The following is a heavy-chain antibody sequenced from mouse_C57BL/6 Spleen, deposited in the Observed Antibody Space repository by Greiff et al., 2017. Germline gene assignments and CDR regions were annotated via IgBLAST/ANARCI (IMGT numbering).Heavy chain of an antibody. J-gene: IGHJ3*01. CDR1: GFTFTDYY. V-gene: IGHV7-3*01. D-gene: IGHD4-1*01. Sequence: EVMLAESGGGLVQPGGSLSLSCAASGFTFTDYYMSWVRQPPGKALEWLGFIRNKANGYTTACSGSVKGRFTISRDKSQSILYLQMNALRSEDSATYYCARSNWDRSWFAYWGQGTLVTVSA. CDR3: ARSNWDRSWFAY. CDR2: IRNKANGYTT.